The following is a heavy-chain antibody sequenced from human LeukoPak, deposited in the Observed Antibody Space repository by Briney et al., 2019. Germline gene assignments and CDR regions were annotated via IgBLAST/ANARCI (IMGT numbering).Heavy chain of an antibody. CDR3: VKGAQVVYSPSFDF. CDR1: GFTFSTYA. D-gene: IGHD2-2*01. Sequence: GGSLRLSCSASGFTFSTYAMHWVRQAPGRGLEHVSAIGTNGISTYYADSVEGRFTISRDNSKNTVHLQMSSLRAEDTAVYYCVKGAQVVYSPSFDFWGQGTLVTVSS. V-gene: IGHV3-64D*06. CDR2: IGTNGIST. J-gene: IGHJ4*02.